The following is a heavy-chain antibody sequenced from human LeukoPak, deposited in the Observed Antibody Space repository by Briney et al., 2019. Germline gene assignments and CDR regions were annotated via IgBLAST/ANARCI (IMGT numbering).Heavy chain of an antibody. D-gene: IGHD3-22*01. V-gene: IGHV1-2*02. Sequence: WASVKVSCKASGYTFTGYYMHWVRQAPGQGLEWMGWINPNSGGTNYAQKFQGRVTMTRDTSISTAYMELSSLRSEDTAVYYCAGGKDTMSDAFDIWGQGTMVTVSS. CDR2: INPNSGGT. J-gene: IGHJ3*02. CDR1: GYTFTGYY. CDR3: AGGKDTMSDAFDI.